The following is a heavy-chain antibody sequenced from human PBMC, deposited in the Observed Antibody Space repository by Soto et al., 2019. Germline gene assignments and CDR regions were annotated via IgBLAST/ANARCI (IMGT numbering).Heavy chain of an antibody. D-gene: IGHD3-16*01. CDR1: GFTFSSYS. J-gene: IGHJ3*02. V-gene: IGHV3-21*01. CDR3: ARGGAMDSDAFDI. CDR2: ISSSSSYI. Sequence: EVQLVESGGGLVKPGGSLRLSCAASGFTFSSYSMNWVRQAPGKGLEWVSSISSSSSYIYYADSVKGRFTISRDNAKNSLYLQMNSLRAEDTAVYYCARGGAMDSDAFDIWGQGTMVTVSS.